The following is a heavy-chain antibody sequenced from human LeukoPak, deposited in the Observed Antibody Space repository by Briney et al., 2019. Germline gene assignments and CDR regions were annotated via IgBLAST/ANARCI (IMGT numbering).Heavy chain of an antibody. J-gene: IGHJ4*02. CDR3: ARHIGGVDYY. CDR2: IYTSGST. D-gene: IGHD2-8*01. V-gene: IGHV4-61*02. Sequence: PSQTLSLTCTVSGGSISSGSNYWSWIRQPAGKGLEWIGRIYTSGSTNYNPSLKSRVTISVDTSKNQFSLNLSSVTAADTAVYYCARHIGGVDYYWGQGALVTVSS. CDR1: GGSISSGSNY.